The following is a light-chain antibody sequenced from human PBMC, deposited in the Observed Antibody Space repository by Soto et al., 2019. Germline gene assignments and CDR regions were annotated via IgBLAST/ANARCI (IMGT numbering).Light chain of an antibody. Sequence: QSVLTQPPSASGTPGPRVTISCAGSNSNIGINNLYWYQQRPGTAPKLLIYKINQRPSGVPDRFSGSKSGTSASLAVSGLRSEDEADYYCAVWDDNLSGVVLGGGTKVTVL. CDR2: KIN. CDR1: NSNIGINN. J-gene: IGLJ2*01. CDR3: AVWDDNLSGVV. V-gene: IGLV1-47*01.